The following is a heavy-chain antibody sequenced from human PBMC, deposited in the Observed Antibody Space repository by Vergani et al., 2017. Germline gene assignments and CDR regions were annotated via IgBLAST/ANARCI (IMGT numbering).Heavy chain of an antibody. CDR1: GFTFDDYT. Sequence: EVQLVESGGVVVQPGGSLRLSCAASGFTFDDYTMHWVRQAPGKGLEWVSLISWDGGSTYYADSVKGRFTISRDNSKNSLYLQMNSLRTEDTALYYCAKDISSSWIGYYDGMDVWGQGTTVTVSS. V-gene: IGHV3-43*01. J-gene: IGHJ6*02. CDR2: ISWDGGST. CDR3: AKDISSSWIGYYDGMDV. D-gene: IGHD6-13*01.